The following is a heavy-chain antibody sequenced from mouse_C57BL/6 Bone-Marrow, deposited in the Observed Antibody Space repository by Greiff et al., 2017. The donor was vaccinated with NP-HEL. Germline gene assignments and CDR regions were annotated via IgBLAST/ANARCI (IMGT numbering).Heavy chain of an antibody. CDR3: ARSYWYFDV. V-gene: IGHV1-76*01. CDR2: IYPGSGNT. Sequence: VKLMESGAELVRPGASVKLSCKASGYTFTDYYINWVKQRPGQGLEWIARIYPGSGNTYYNEKFKGKATLTAEKSSSTAYMQLSSLTSEDSAVYFCARSYWYFDVWGTGTTVTVSS. CDR1: GYTFTDYY. J-gene: IGHJ1*03.